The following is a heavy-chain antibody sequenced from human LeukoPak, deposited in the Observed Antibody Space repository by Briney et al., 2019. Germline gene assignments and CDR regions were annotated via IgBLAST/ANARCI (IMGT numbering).Heavy chain of an antibody. CDR2: IIPILGIA. V-gene: IGHV1-69*04. D-gene: IGHD2-15*01. Sequence: ASVKVSCKASGGTFSSYAISWVRQAPGQGLEWMGRIIPILGIANYAQKLQGRVTMTTDTSTSTAYMELRSLRSDDTAVYYCARDNGYCSGGSCANWFDPWGQGTLVTVSS. CDR1: GGTFSSYA. CDR3: ARDNGYCSGGSCANWFDP. J-gene: IGHJ5*02.